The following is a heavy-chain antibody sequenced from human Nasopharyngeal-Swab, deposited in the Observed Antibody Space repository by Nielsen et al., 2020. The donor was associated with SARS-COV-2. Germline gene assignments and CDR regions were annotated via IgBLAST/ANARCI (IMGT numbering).Heavy chain of an antibody. CDR1: GFTFSDSA. V-gene: IGHV3-73*01. D-gene: IGHD2-15*01. Sequence: GESLKISCAASGFTFSDSAIHWVRQASGKGLEWVGRVRSKGNNYATAYSATVKGRFIIFRDDPTNTVYLQMNSLKTEDTAMYYCTRCGGGCYSGRDYWGQGTLVTVSS. CDR3: TRCGGGCYSGRDY. J-gene: IGHJ4*02. CDR2: VRSKGNNYAT.